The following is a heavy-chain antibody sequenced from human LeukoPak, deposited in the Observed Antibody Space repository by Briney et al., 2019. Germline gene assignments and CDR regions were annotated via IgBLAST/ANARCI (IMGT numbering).Heavy chain of an antibody. CDR3: ARSGLIDY. Sequence: PGGSLRLSCAASGFTFSSYSMTWVRQAPGKGLEWISHISAASHGIYYADSVKGRFTVSRDNAKNSVFLLLTSLRPEDTAVYYCARSGLIDYWGQGTLVTVSS. CDR2: ISAASHGI. J-gene: IGHJ4*02. CDR1: GFTFSSYS. V-gene: IGHV3-48*01.